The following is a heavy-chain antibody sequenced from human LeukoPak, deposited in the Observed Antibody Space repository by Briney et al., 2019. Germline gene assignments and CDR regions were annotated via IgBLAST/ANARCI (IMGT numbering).Heavy chain of an antibody. V-gene: IGHV3-15*01. J-gene: IGHJ4*02. D-gene: IGHD3-9*01. CDR3: AKERASDIHKGFDY. Sequence: GGSLRLSCAASGFTFSNAWMSWVRQAPGKGLEWVGRIKSKTDGGTTDYAAPVKGRFTISRDDSKNTLYLQMNSLRAEDTALYYCAKERASDIHKGFDYWGQGTLVTVSS. CDR2: IKSKTDGGTT. CDR1: GFTFSNAW.